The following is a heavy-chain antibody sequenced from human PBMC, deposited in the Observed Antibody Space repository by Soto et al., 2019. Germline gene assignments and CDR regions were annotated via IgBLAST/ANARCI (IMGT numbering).Heavy chain of an antibody. CDR1: RFTFSNYS. D-gene: IGHD3-22*01. Sequence: GGSLRLSCAASRFTFSNYSMNWVRQAPGKGLEWVSSISSTGSHTYYADSVKGRFTISRDNAKSSLYLQMDRLRADDTAVYYCARGGYGPSRYHWGQGTLVTVSS. V-gene: IGHV3-21*01. CDR3: ARGGYGPSRYH. J-gene: IGHJ4*02. CDR2: ISSTGSHT.